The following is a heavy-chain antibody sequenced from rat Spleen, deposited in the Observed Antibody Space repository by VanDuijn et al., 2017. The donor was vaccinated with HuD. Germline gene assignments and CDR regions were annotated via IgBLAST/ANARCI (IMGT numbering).Heavy chain of an antibody. V-gene: IGHV2-47*01. CDR2: TWSHGGI. CDR1: GLSLTSNS. D-gene: IGHD3-3*01. J-gene: IGHJ2*01. Sequence: QVQLKESGPGLVQPSQTLSLTCTVSGLSLTSNSVSWIRQPPGKGLEWMGVTWSHGGIDYNSAIKSRLTISRDTSKSQVFLKMNSRQTEDTAMYFCARGSAFFDYWGQGVMVTVSS. CDR3: ARGSAFFDY.